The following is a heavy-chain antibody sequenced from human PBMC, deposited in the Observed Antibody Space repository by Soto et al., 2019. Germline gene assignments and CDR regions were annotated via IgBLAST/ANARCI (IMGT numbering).Heavy chain of an antibody. CDR1: VFTSRG. D-gene: IGHD3-3*01. V-gene: IGHV1-18*04. J-gene: IGHJ3*01. CDR3: AREGLLGLFDAYDL. CDR2: ISTHNGNT. Sequence: ASVKVSCKXSVFTSRGISWVRQAPGQRLEWMGWISTHNGNTIYAQKFQGRVIMTMDTSTTTVYMELRSLRPDDTAVYLCAREGLLGLFDAYDLWGQGTMVTVSS.